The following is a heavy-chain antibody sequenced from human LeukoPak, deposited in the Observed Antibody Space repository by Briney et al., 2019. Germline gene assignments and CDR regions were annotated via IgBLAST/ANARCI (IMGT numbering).Heavy chain of an antibody. CDR3: ARVWYYDILTGSAGDAFDI. Sequence: ASVKVSCKASGYTFTSYDINWVRQATGQGLEWMGWMNPNSGNTGYAQKFQGRVTMTRNTSISTAHMELSSLRSEDTAVYYCARVWYYDILTGSAGDAFDIWGQGTMVTVSS. D-gene: IGHD3-9*01. J-gene: IGHJ3*02. V-gene: IGHV1-8*01. CDR1: GYTFTSYD. CDR2: MNPNSGNT.